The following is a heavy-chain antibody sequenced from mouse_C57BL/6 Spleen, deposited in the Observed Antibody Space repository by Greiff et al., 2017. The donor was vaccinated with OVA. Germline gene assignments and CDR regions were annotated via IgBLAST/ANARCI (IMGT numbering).Heavy chain of an antibody. CDR1: GYTFTSYW. CDR3: ARSKGLRSYAMDY. Sequence: QVQLQQPGTELVKPGASVKLSCKASGYTFTSYWMHWVKQRPGQGLEWIGNINPSNGGTNYNEKFKSKATLTVDKSSSTAYMQLSSLTSDDSAVYYCARSKGLRSYAMDYWGQGTSVTVSS. V-gene: IGHV1-53*01. CDR2: INPSNGGT. J-gene: IGHJ4*01. D-gene: IGHD3-3*01.